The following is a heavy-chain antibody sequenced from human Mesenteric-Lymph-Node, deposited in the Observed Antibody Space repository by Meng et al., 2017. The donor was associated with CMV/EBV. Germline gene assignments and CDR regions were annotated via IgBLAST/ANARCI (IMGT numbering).Heavy chain of an antibody. CDR3: ATYHRGPDYYLDH. V-gene: IGHV3-23*03. D-gene: IGHD2-2*01. CDR2: ISRGGSDT. CDR1: GFTFTTCA. Sequence: GESLKISCAASGFTFTTCAMSWVRQAPGKGLEWVSVISRGGSDTYYVDSVKGRFTISRDDSKNSVYLQVSSLRADDTAVYYCATYHRGPDYYLDHWGQGTLVTVSS. J-gene: IGHJ4*02.